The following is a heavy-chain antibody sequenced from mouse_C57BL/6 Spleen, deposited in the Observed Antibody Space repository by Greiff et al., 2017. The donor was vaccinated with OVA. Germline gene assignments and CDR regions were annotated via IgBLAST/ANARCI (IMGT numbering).Heavy chain of an antibody. Sequence: EVQVVESGGGLVKPGGSLKLSCAASGFTFSSYTMSWVRQTPEKRLEWVATISGGGGNTYYPDSVKGRFTISRDNAKNTLYLQMSSLRSEDTALYYCARHGLPNWDYFDYWGQGTTLTVSS. CDR2: ISGGGGNT. J-gene: IGHJ2*01. D-gene: IGHD4-1*01. CDR3: ARHGLPNWDYFDY. V-gene: IGHV5-9*01. CDR1: GFTFSSYT.